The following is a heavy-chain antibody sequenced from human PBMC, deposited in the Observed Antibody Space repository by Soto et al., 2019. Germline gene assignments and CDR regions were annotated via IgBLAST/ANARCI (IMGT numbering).Heavy chain of an antibody. D-gene: IGHD1-26*01. Sequence: GGSLILSCAASGFTFSSSWMHWVRQAPGKGPVWVSRINSDGSITGYADSVKGRFTISRDNAKNTLYLQMNSLRAEDTAVYYCAKDFDTTDYWGQGTLVTVSS. CDR2: INSDGSIT. V-gene: IGHV3-74*01. J-gene: IGHJ4*02. CDR1: GFTFSSSW. CDR3: AKDFDTTDY.